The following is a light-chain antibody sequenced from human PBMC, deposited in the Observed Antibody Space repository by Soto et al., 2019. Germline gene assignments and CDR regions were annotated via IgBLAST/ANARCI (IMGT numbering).Light chain of an antibody. V-gene: IGLV1-44*01. CDR2: NTN. CDR3: AAWDGSLDVVL. J-gene: IGLJ2*01. Sequence: QSVLTQPPSGSGTPGQRGSITCSGSSSNIGTNTVNWYQQFPGSAPQLLLYNTNQRPSGVPGRFSGSKSGTSASLAISGLQSEDEADYYCAAWDGSLDVVLFGGGTKVTVL. CDR1: SSNIGTNT.